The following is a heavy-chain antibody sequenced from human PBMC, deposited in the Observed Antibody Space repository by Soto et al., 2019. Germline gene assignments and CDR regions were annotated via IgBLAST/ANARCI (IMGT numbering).Heavy chain of an antibody. CDR1: GGSISSGGYY. CDR2: IYYSGST. V-gene: IGHV4-31*03. J-gene: IGHJ5*02. CDR3: ARDGRRSWFDP. Sequence: QVQLQESGPGLVKPSQTLSLTCTVSGGSISSGGYYWSWIRQHPGKGLEWIGYIYYSGSTYYNPSIKSRVTISVDTSKNQFSLKLSSVTAADTAVYFCARDGRRSWFDPWFQGTLVTVSS. D-gene: IGHD1-26*01.